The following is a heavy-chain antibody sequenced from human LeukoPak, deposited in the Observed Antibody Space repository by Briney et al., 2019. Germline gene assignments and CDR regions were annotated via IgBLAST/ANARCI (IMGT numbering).Heavy chain of an antibody. CDR3: ARDADGYFDY. CDR2: ISYDGSNK. Sequence: EWLAVISYDGSNKYYADSVKGRFTISRDNSKNTLYLQMNSLRAEDTAVYYCARDADGYFDYWGQGTLVTVSS. V-gene: IGHV3-30*04. J-gene: IGHJ4*02.